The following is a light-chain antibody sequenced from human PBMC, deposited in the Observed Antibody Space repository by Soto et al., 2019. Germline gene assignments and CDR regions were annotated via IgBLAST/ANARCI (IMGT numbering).Light chain of an antibody. CDR3: QQYNNWPWT. J-gene: IGKJ1*01. CDR1: QSVSSN. Sequence: EIVMTQSPATLSVSPGERATLSCRASQSVSSNLAWYQQKPAQAPRLLIYGASTRATGIPARFSGRGSGTEFTLTISSLQSEDFAVYYCQQYNNWPWTFGQGTKVEIK. CDR2: GAS. V-gene: IGKV3-15*01.